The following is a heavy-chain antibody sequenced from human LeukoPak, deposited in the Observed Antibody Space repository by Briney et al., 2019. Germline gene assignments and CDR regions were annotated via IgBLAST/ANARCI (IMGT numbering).Heavy chain of an antibody. Sequence: GGSLRLSCAASGCTFSSDGMHWVCQGPDKGQELVAVISYDGSNKYYADSVKGRFTISRDNSKNTLYLQMNSLRAEDTAVYYCATDHGDDILPSYGMAVWGKGTTVTVSS. J-gene: IGHJ6*01. V-gene: IGHV3-30*03. D-gene: IGHD3-9*01. CDR1: GCTFSSDG. CDR2: ISYDGSNK. CDR3: ATDHGDDILPSYGMAV.